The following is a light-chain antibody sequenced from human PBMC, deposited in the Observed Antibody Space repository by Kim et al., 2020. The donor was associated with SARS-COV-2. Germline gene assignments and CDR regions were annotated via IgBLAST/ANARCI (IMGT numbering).Light chain of an antibody. Sequence: QSITISCTGTSSDVGGYNYVSWDQQHPGKAPKRRIYDVSNRPSGVSNRFSGSKSGNTASLTISGLQAEDEADYYCSSYTSSSTLWVFGGGTQLTVL. CDR2: DVS. CDR3: SSYTSSSTLWV. J-gene: IGLJ3*02. CDR1: SSDVGGYNY. V-gene: IGLV2-14*03.